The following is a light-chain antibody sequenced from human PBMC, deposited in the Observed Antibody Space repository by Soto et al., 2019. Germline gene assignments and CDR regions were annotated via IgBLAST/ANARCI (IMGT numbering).Light chain of an antibody. Sequence: EIVLTQSPATLSLSPGERATLSCRASQSVSSDLVWYQRKPGQAPRLLMYDASNRATGIPARFSGSGSGTDFTLTISSLEPEDFAVYHCQQRSTWPYTFGQGTKLEIK. J-gene: IGKJ2*01. CDR2: DAS. V-gene: IGKV3-11*01. CDR1: QSVSSD. CDR3: QQRSTWPYT.